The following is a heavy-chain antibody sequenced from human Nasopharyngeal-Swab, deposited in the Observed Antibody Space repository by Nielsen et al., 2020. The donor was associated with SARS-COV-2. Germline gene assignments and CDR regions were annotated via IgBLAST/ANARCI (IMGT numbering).Heavy chain of an antibody. D-gene: IGHD6-13*01. V-gene: IGHV3-9*01. CDR3: AKSPYSSSWNNWFDP. CDR2: ISWNSGSI. J-gene: IGHJ5*02. Sequence: GGSLRLSCATSGFTFTDFAVNWVRQAPGKGLEWVSGISWNSGSIGYADSVKGRFIISRDNAKNSLYLQMNSLRAEDTALYYCAKSPYSSSWNNWFDPWGQGTLVTVSS. CDR1: GFTFTDFA.